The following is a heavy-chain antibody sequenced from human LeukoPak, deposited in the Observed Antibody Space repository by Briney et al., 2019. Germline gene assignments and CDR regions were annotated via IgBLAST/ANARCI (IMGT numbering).Heavy chain of an antibody. Sequence: GGSLRLSCAASGFTFRGWMSWLRQAPGKGLEWVANIKQDATAKYYVDSVKGRFTISRDNAKNSLYLDMNSLRAEDTAVYYRARLVWGTDRHFDLWGQGTLVTVSS. CDR2: IKQDATAK. V-gene: IGHV3-7*01. CDR3: ARLVWGTDRHFDL. CDR1: GFTFRGW. J-gene: IGHJ4*02. D-gene: IGHD3-16*01.